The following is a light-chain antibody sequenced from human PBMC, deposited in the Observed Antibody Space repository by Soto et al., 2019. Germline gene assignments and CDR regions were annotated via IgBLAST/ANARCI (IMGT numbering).Light chain of an antibody. J-gene: IGLJ2*01. Sequence: QSALTQPASVSGSPGQSITISCTGTSSDVGGYNYVSWYQQHPGKAPKLMIYDVSNRPSGVSNRFSGSKSGNTASLTISGIQAEDEADYYCSSYISSTNNVVFGGGTKLTVL. CDR2: DVS. V-gene: IGLV2-14*03. CDR1: SSDVGGYNY. CDR3: SSYISSTNNVV.